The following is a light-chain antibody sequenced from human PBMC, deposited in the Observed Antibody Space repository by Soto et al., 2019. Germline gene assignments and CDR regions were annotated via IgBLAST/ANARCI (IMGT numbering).Light chain of an antibody. CDR3: EPQNSCPT. CDR2: GAS. Sequence: VFCRASQSVSSNLAWYQQKPGQAPRLLIYGASTRATGIQARFSGSGSGTEFTMTVSCVRSEDFAVDYCEPQNSCPTFGVGTQVDIK. J-gene: IGKJ4*02. V-gene: IGKV3-15*01. CDR1: QSVSSN.